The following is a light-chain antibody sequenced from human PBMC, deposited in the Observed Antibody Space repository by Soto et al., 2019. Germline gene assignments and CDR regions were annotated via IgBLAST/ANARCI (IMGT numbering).Light chain of an antibody. CDR1: SSDVGSYNY. J-gene: IGLJ1*01. CDR2: DVS. Sequence: QSVLTQPASVSGSPGQSIAISCTGTSSDVGSYNYVSWYQHHPGKAPKVMIYDVSSRPSGVSNRFSGSKSGHTASLTISGLQAEDEAEYCCISYTPISTYGFGTGTKVTGL. CDR3: ISYTPISTYG. V-gene: IGLV2-14*03.